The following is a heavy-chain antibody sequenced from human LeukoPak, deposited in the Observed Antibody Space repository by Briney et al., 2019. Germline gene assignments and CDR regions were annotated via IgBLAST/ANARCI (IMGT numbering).Heavy chain of an antibody. CDR2: ISYDGSNK. V-gene: IGHV3-30-3*01. D-gene: IGHD6-19*01. Sequence: SGGSLRLSCAASGFTFSSYAMHWVRQAPGKGLEWVAVISYDGSNKYYADSVKGRFTISRDNSKNTLYLQMNSLRAEDTAVYYCARDPLYIAVAGTLPGYYFDYWGQGTLVTVSS. CDR1: GFTFSSYA. J-gene: IGHJ4*02. CDR3: ARDPLYIAVAGTLPGYYFDY.